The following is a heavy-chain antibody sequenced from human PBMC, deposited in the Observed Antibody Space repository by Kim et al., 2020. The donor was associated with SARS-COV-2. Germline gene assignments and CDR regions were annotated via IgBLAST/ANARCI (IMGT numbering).Heavy chain of an antibody. CDR2: VFYSGST. D-gene: IGHD2-2*01. Sequence: SETLSLTCTVSGGSMSFYHWSWIRQAPGKGLEWIGYVFYSGSTNFNPSLKSRVAISIDQPKNHIYLNLTSVTAADTAVYYCARSCPTTSCYPSGVTLWGRGPLVIVSS. J-gene: IGHJ2*01. V-gene: IGHV4-59*08. CDR3: ARSCPTTSCYPSGVTL. CDR1: GGSMSFYH.